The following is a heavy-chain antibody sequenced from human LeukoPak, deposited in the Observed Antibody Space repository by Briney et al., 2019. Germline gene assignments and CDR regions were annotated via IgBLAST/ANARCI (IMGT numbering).Heavy chain of an antibody. J-gene: IGHJ4*02. V-gene: IGHV3-53*01. Sequence: GGSLRLSCAASGFTFSSYAMHWVRQAPGKGLEWVSVIYDSGTTYYADSVKGRFLIFRDTSKNTVDLQMNSLRVEDTVVYYCAGRRSSGWYAYWGQGTLVTVSS. CDR2: IYDSGTT. D-gene: IGHD6-19*01. CDR3: AGRRSSGWYAY. CDR1: GFTFSSYA.